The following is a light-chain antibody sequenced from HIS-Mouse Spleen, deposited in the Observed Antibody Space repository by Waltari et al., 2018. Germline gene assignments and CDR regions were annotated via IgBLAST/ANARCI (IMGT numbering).Light chain of an antibody. J-gene: IGLJ3*02. CDR3: QSADSSGTYWV. CDR2: KDS. CDR1: ALPKQY. Sequence: SYELTQPPSVSVSPRQTASITCPGDALPKQYAYWYQQKPGQAPVLVIYKDSERPSGIPERFSGSSSGTTVTLTISGVQAEDEADYYCQSADSSGTYWVFGGGTKLTVL. V-gene: IGLV3-25*03.